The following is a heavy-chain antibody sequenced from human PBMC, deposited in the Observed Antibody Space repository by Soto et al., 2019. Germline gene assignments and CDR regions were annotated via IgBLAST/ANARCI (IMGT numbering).Heavy chain of an antibody. CDR2: IVVGSGKT. J-gene: IGHJ4*02. CDR1: GFTFTTSA. Sequence: GASVKVSCKTSGFTFTTSAVQWVRQARGQRLEWIGWIVVGSGKTNYAEKFHDRVTVTRDTSTSTSYLQMSGLTSADTAVYYCAADTLQKAVWGQGTLVTVSS. CDR3: AADTLQKAV. D-gene: IGHD3-10*01. V-gene: IGHV1-58*01.